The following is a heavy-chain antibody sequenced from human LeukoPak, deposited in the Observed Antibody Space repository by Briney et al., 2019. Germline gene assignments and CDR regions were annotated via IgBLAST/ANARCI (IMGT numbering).Heavy chain of an antibody. Sequence: PGGSLRLSCAASEFTFSSYGMHWVRQAPGKGLGWVAFIRYDGSNKYYADSVKGRFTISRDNSKNTLYLQMNSLRAEDTAVYYCAKDLDAGSYFPALFDYWGQGTLVTVSS. CDR3: AKDLDAGSYFPALFDY. CDR2: IRYDGSNK. J-gene: IGHJ4*02. CDR1: EFTFSSYG. V-gene: IGHV3-30*02. D-gene: IGHD3-10*01.